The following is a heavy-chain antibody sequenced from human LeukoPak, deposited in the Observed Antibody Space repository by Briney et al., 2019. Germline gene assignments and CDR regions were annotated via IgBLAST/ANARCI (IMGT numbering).Heavy chain of an antibody. D-gene: IGHD1-7*01. V-gene: IGHV3-7*01. CDR3: AREAVRDWNYDDAFDI. Sequence: PGGSLRLSCAASGFTFSSYWMSWVRQAPGKGLEWVANIKQDGSEKYYVDSVKGRFTISRDSAKNSLYLQMNSLRAEDTAVYYCAREAVRDWNYDDAFDIWGQGTMVTVSS. J-gene: IGHJ3*02. CDR1: GFTFSSYW. CDR2: IKQDGSEK.